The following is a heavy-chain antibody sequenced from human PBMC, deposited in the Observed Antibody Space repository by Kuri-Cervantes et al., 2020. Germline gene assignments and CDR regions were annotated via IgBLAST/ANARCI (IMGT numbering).Heavy chain of an antibody. Sequence: ASVKVSCKASGYTFTSYGISWVRQALGQGLEWMGWISAYNGNTNYAQKLQGRVTMTTNTSTSTAYMELRSLRSDDTAVYYCARSNWNYPDAFDIWGQGTMVTVSS. CDR1: GYTFTSYG. J-gene: IGHJ3*02. CDR2: ISAYNGNT. CDR3: ARSNWNYPDAFDI. V-gene: IGHV1-18*01. D-gene: IGHD1-7*01.